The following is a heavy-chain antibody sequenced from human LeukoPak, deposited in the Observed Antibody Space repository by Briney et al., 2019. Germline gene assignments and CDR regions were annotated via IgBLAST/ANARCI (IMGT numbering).Heavy chain of an antibody. CDR2: HYYTGRI. D-gene: IGHD1-1*01. CDR3: ARDGSDNWGLFDY. CDR1: GGSISGSSSC. Sequence: SETLSLTCTVSGGSISGSSSCWGWIRQPPGKGPEWIGSHYYTGRIYDNPSLNSRATISLDTSKNQFSLKLSSMTAADTAVYYCARDGSDNWGLFDYWGRGIPVTVSS. V-gene: IGHV4-39*07. J-gene: IGHJ4*02.